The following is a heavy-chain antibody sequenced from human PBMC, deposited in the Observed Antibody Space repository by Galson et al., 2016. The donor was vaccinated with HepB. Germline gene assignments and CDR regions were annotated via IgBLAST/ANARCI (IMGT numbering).Heavy chain of an antibody. J-gene: IGHJ4*02. CDR2: ISWNSGNT. Sequence: WVRQPPGKGLEWVSGISWNSGNTGYVDSVKGRFTISRDNPKNSLYLQMNSLRAEDTAVYYCAREELGRWGPGFDYWGQGTLVTVSS. CDR3: AREELGRWGPGFDY. D-gene: IGHD3-10*01. V-gene: IGHV3-9*01.